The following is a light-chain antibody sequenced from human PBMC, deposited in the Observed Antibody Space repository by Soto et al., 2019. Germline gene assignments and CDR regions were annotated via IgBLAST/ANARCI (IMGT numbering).Light chain of an antibody. CDR2: GTS. CDR3: QQYDNSWT. Sequence: EIVLTQSPVTLSLSPGERATLSCRASQSVSSSYLAWYQQKPGQAPRLLIYGTSSRATGIPDRFSGSGSGTDFTLTISRLEPEDFAVYYCQQYDNSWTFGQGTKVDIK. J-gene: IGKJ1*01. V-gene: IGKV3-20*01. CDR1: QSVSSSY.